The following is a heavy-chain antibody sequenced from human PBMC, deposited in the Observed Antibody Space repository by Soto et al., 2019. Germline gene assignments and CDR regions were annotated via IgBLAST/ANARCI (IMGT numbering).Heavy chain of an antibody. J-gene: IGHJ4*02. CDR2: INAGNGNT. CDR3: ARGDKRILVNFDY. V-gene: IGHV1-3*01. CDR1: GYTFTSYA. D-gene: IGHD2-21*01. Sequence: QVQLVQSGAEVKKPGASVKVSCKASGYTFTSYAMHWVRQAPGQRLEWMGWINAGNGNTKYSQKFQGRVTITRDTSASTAYMELSSLRSEDTAVYYCARGDKRILVNFDYWGQGTLVTVSS.